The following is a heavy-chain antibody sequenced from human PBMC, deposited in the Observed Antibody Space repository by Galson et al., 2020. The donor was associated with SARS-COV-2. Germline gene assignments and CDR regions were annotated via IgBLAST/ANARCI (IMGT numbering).Heavy chain of an antibody. D-gene: IGHD6-13*01. CDR1: GFTFDDYA. CDR2: ISWNSGSI. V-gene: IGHV3-9*01. CDR3: AKLFVSSSPDY. J-gene: IGHJ4*02. Sequence: GGSLRLSCAASGFTFDDYAMHWVRQAPGKGLEWVSGISWNSGSIGYADSMKGRFTISRDNAKNSLYLQMNSLRAEDTALYYCAKLFVSSSPDYWGQGTLVTVSS.